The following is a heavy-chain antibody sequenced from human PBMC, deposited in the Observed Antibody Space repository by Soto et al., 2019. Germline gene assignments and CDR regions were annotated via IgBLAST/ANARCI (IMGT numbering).Heavy chain of an antibody. J-gene: IGHJ3*02. CDR1: GGTLSNYA. Sequence: QVQLVQSGAEVKKPGSSVKVSCKASGGTLSNYAISWVRQAPGQGLEWMGGIIPILGSANYAQKFQDRVTITADESTSTTYMELSSMRSEDAAVYYCASRERVGAVDMWGQGTMVTGSS. D-gene: IGHD1-26*01. CDR3: ASRERVGAVDM. V-gene: IGHV1-69*01. CDR2: IIPILGSA.